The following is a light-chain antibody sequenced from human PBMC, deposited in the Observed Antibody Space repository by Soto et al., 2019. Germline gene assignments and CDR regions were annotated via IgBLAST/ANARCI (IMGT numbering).Light chain of an antibody. V-gene: IGKV3-11*01. J-gene: IGKJ2*01. CDR2: DAI. CDR1: QSVANY. Sequence: IVLTQSPATLSLTPGERATLSCRAGQSVANYLNWYQQKPGQAPRLLIYDAIIRATSIPARFSGSGSGTDFTLTISSLEPEDFAVYYCQQRSDWYTFGQGTKLE. CDR3: QQRSDWYT.